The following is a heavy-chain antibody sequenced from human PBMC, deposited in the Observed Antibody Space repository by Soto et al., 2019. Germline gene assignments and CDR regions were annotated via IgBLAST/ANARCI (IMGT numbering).Heavy chain of an antibody. CDR2: IIPIFGTA. J-gene: IGHJ6*02. D-gene: IGHD6-13*01. CDR1: GGTFSSYA. CDR3: ATSTGRYSSSHRPTYYYYGMDV. V-gene: IGHV1-69*13. Sequence: ASVKVSCKASGGTFSSYAISWVRQAPGQGLEWMGGIIPIFGTANYAQKFQGRVTITADESTSTAYIELSSLRSEDTAVYYCATSTGRYSSSHRPTYYYYGMDVWGQGTTVTVSS.